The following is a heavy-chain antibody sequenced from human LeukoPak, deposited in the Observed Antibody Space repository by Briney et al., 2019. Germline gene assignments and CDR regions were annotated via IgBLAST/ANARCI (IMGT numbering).Heavy chain of an antibody. V-gene: IGHV3-30-3*01. D-gene: IGHD4-17*01. J-gene: IGHJ4*02. Sequence: GGSLRLSCAASGFTFSSYAMHWVRQAPGKGLEWVAVISYDGSNKYYADSVKGRFTISRDNSKNTLYLQMNSLRAEDTAVYYCAKALADHYGVFDYWGQGTLVTVSS. CDR3: AKALADHYGVFDY. CDR2: ISYDGSNK. CDR1: GFTFSSYA.